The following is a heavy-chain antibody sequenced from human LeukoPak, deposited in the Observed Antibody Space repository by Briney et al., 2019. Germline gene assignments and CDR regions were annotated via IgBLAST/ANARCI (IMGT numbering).Heavy chain of an antibody. J-gene: IGHJ4*02. CDR1: GFTXSSYS. CDR3: ARAGGSTVSHSDY. CDR2: ISSXTSYX. V-gene: IGHV3-21*01. D-gene: IGHD4-17*01. Sequence: PGGSLRLSCAASGFTXSSYSMNWIRQAPGKGXXXXXXISSXTSYXXXXXXXKXRFTISKDNAKNSLYLQMNSLRAEDTAVYYCARAGGSTVSHSDYWGQGTLVTVSS.